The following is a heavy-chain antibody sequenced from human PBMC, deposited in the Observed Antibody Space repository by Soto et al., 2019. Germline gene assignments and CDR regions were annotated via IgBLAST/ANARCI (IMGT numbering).Heavy chain of an antibody. V-gene: IGHV1-3*01. CDR1: GYTFTSYA. J-gene: IGHJ6*02. CDR2: INAGNGNT. CDR3: AGVEDGGATPKAYYYYYYGMDV. D-gene: IGHD1-26*01. Sequence: ASVKVSCKASGYTFTSYAMHWVRQAPGQRLEWMGWINAGNGNTKYSQKFQGRVTITRDTSASTAYMELSSLRSEDTAVYYCAGVEDGGATPKAYYYYYYGMDVWGQGTTVTVSS.